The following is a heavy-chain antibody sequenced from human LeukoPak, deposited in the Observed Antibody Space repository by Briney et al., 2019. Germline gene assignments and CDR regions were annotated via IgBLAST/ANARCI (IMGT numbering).Heavy chain of an antibody. CDR2: ISYDGSNK. Sequence: GGSLRLSCAASGFTFSSYGMHWVRQAPGKGLEWVAVISYDGSNKYYADSVKGRFTISRDNSKNTLYLQMNSLRAEDTAVYYCASPPVPCWGQGTLVTVSS. J-gene: IGHJ4*02. CDR3: ASPPVPC. CDR1: GFTFSSYG. V-gene: IGHV3-30*03. D-gene: IGHD3-10*02.